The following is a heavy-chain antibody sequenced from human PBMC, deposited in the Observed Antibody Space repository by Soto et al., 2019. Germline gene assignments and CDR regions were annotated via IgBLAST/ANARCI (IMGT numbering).Heavy chain of an antibody. D-gene: IGHD2-21*02. CDR1: GGSISSGGYY. CDR3: ARSTLPVVTANFDY. Sequence: SETLSLTCNVSGGSISSGGYYWTWIRQHPGKGLEWIGNIHHSGSTFYNPSLKSRVSISVDTSKNQFSLKLSSVTAADTAVYYCARSTLPVVTANFDYWGQGTLVTVSS. J-gene: IGHJ4*02. V-gene: IGHV4-31*03. CDR2: IHHSGST.